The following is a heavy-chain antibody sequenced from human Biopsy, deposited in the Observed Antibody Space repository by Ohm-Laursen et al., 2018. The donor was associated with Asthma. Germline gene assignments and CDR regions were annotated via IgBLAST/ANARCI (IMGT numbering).Heavy chain of an antibody. CDR2: IMTVFGTT. CDR3: ARCQVGYSSGWSLLLKKIYYSGMDV. V-gene: IGHV1-69*13. D-gene: IGHD6-19*01. J-gene: IGHJ6*02. Sequence: ASVKVSCKAPGGTFSNFAISWVRQAPGQGLEWLGGIMTVFGTTIYAQKFQGRVTITADESTSTAYMEVTSLRSEDTAIYYCARCQVGYSSGWSLLLKKIYYSGMDVWGQGTAVTVSS. CDR1: GGTFSNFA.